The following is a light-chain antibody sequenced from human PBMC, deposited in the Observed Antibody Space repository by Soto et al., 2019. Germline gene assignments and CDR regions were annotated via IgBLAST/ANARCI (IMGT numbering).Light chain of an antibody. Sequence: EIVLTQSPGTLSLSPGEGATRSCRASESVASSYLAWYQQIPGQAPRLLIYGASSRATGIPDRFSGSGSGTDFTLTITRLQPEDFAVYYCQQYGRSPWTSGQGTKADIK. V-gene: IGKV3-20*01. CDR3: QQYGRSPWT. J-gene: IGKJ1*01. CDR2: GAS. CDR1: ESVASSY.